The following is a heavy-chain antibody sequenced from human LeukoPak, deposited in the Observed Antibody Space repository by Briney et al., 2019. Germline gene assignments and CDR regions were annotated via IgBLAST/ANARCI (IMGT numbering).Heavy chain of an antibody. J-gene: IGHJ3*02. CDR1: GGTFSSYA. V-gene: IGHV1-69*05. D-gene: IGHD6-19*01. CDR3: AKDRSSGWYDAFDI. CDR2: IIPIFGTA. Sequence: SVKVSCKASGGTFSSYAISWVRQAPGQGLEWMGRIIPIFGTANYAQKFQGRVTITTDESTSTAYMELNSLRAEDTAVYYCAKDRSSGWYDAFDIWGQGTMVTVSS.